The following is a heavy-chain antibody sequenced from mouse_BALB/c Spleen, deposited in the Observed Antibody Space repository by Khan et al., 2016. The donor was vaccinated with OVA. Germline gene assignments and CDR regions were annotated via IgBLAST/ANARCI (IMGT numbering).Heavy chain of an antibody. D-gene: IGHD1-1*01. V-gene: IGHV1S135*01. J-gene: IGHJ3*01. Sequence: IQLVQSGPELMKPGASVKISCKASGYSFSTYYIHWVTLTHGKTLEWIGYIDPFNGSVTYNQKFKGKATLTIDKSSSTAYMHLTSLTSEYSAVYYCARHGTTSWFAYWGQGTLVTVSA. CDR3: ARHGTTSWFAY. CDR1: GYSFSTYY. CDR2: IDPFNGSV.